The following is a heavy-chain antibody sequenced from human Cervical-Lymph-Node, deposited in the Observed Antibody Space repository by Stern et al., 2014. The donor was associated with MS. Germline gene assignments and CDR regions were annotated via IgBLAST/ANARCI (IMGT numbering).Heavy chain of an antibody. CDR3: ARVSWSKIDF. V-gene: IGHV2-70*04. CDR1: GFSLSTRGMR. CDR2: IDWNDEK. J-gene: IGHJ4*02. Sequence: QITLKESGPALVNPTQTLTLACTFSGFSLSTRGMRVSWIRQPPGKALEWLARIDWNDEKFYSTSRKTRLTISKDTSKNQVVLTMTNMDLLDTATYYCARVSWSKIDFWGQGTLVTVSS. D-gene: IGHD3-3*01.